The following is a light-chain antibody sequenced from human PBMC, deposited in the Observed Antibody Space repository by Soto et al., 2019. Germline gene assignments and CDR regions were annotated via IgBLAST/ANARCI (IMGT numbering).Light chain of an antibody. J-gene: IGKJ1*01. Sequence: DIVMTQSPDSLAVSLGERATINCKSSQSVLYSSNNKNYLAWYQQKPRQPPKLLIYWASTRESGVPDRFSGSGSGTDFTLTISSLQAXXXXXXXXXXXYSAPWTFGQGTKVEIK. CDR1: QSVLYSSNNKNY. CDR3: XXXYSAPWT. CDR2: WAS. V-gene: IGKV4-1*01.